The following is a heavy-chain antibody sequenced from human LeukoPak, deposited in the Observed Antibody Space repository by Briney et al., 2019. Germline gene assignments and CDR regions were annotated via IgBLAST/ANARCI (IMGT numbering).Heavy chain of an antibody. J-gene: IGHJ4*02. CDR3: ARVRGQGSGWYYFDY. D-gene: IGHD6-19*01. CDR2: ISAYNGNT. Sequence: ASVKVSCKASGYTFSSYGINWVRQAPGQGLEWMGWISAYNGNTNYAQKLQGRVTMTTDTSTSTAYMELRSLRSDDTAVYYCARVRGQGSGWYYFDYWGQGTLVTVSS. V-gene: IGHV1-18*01. CDR1: GYTFSSYG.